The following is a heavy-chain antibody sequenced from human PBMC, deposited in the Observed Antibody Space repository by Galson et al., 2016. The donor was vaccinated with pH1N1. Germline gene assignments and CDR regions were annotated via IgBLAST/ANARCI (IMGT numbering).Heavy chain of an antibody. D-gene: IGHD3-10*01. J-gene: IGHJ4*02. Sequence: SVKVSCKASGYTFSTYGIAWVRQAPGQGLEWMGRIIPVFGKVDYAQKFQDRVTFSADESTKTAYMELSSLRSEDTAVYFCAREGTVVSYCDYWGQGTLVTVSS. CDR2: IIPVFGKV. V-gene: IGHV1-69*13. CDR3: AREGTVVSYCDY. CDR1: GYTFSTYG.